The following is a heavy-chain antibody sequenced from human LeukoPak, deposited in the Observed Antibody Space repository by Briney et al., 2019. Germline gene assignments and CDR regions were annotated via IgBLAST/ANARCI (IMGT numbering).Heavy chain of an antibody. CDR2: IYYSGST. J-gene: IGHJ4*02. CDR1: GGSISSYY. CDR3: AKEYSSGWYGDY. V-gene: IGHV4-59*01. D-gene: IGHD6-19*01. Sequence: SETLSLTCTVSGGSISSYYWSWIRQPPGKGLEWIGYIYYSGSTNYNPSLKSRVTISVDTSKNQFSLKLSSVTAADTAVYYCAKEYSSGWYGDYWGQGTLVTVSS.